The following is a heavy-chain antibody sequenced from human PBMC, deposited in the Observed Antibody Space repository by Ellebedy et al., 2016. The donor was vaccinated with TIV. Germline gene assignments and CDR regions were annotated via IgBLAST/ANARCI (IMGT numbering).Heavy chain of an antibody. Sequence: ASVKVSCXASGYIFNDYYIHWVRQAPGQGLEWMGWIIPKSGDTKYARKFQGRVTMTGDTSITTAYMELSSLTSEDTAVYFCARDFAPFAGQYGGGNNHGPDVWGQGTTVTVSS. J-gene: IGHJ6*02. V-gene: IGHV1-2*02. CDR2: IIPKSGDT. CDR3: ARDFAPFAGQYGGGNNHGPDV. D-gene: IGHD1-14*01. CDR1: GYIFNDYY.